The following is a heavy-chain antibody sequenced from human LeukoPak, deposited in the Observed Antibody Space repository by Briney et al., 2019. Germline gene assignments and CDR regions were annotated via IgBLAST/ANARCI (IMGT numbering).Heavy chain of an antibody. J-gene: IGHJ6*02. V-gene: IGHV3-30-3*01. CDR1: GFTFSSYA. CDR3: ARDRVLGIAVAGSGMDV. Sequence: GRSLRLSCAASGFTFSSYAMHWVRQAPGKGLEWVAVISYDGSNKYYADSVKGRFTISRDNSKNTLYLQMNSLRAEETAVYYCARDRVLGIAVAGSGMDVWGQGTTVTVSS. CDR2: ISYDGSNK. D-gene: IGHD6-19*01.